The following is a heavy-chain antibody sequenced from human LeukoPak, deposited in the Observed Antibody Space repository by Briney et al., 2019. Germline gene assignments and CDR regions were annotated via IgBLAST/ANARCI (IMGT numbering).Heavy chain of an antibody. J-gene: IGHJ6*02. Sequence: PGGSLRLSCAPSGFTFTNPAMTWVRQAPGKGLEWVSSISSSGGATYYADSVKGRFTISRDNSKNTVYLLMNSLRSEDTAIYYCAKEGSGSYFVSPRLDVWGQGTTVIVSS. CDR3: AKEGSGSYFVSPRLDV. CDR1: GFTFTNPA. V-gene: IGHV3-23*01. D-gene: IGHD3-10*01. CDR2: ISSSGGAT.